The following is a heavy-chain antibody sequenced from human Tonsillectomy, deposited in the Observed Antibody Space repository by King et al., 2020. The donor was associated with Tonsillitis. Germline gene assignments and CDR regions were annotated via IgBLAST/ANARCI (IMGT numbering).Heavy chain of an antibody. Sequence: VQLVESGGGLVQPGGSLRLSFAASGFTFSSYAMSWVRQAPGKGLEWVSAISGSGCSTYYADSGKGRFTISRDNSKNTLYLQMNSLRAEDTAVYYCAKGGLGSGSYYAGVWGQGTLVTVSS. CDR1: GFTFSSYA. CDR3: AKGGLGSGSYYAGV. CDR2: ISGSGCST. V-gene: IGHV3-23*04. D-gene: IGHD3-10*01. J-gene: IGHJ4*02.